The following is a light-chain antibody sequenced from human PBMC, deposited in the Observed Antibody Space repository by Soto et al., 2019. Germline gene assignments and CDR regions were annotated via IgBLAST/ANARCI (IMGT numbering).Light chain of an antibody. CDR3: CAYAGGSTFV. CDR2: EVT. Sequence: QSALPQPASVSASPGQSITISCTGTSRDVGSYNLVSWYQQHPGKAPKLIIYEVTKGPSGVSDRFSGSKSGNTASLTISGLQADDEADYYCCAYAGGSTFVFGGGTKLTVL. CDR1: SRDVGSYNL. V-gene: IGLV2-23*02. J-gene: IGLJ2*01.